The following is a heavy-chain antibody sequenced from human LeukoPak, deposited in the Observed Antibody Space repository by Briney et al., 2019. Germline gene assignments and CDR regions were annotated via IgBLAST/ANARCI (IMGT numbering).Heavy chain of an antibody. CDR2: MNPNNGNT. V-gene: IGHV1-8*03. J-gene: IGHJ6*03. CDR3: ARGPDYYGSGSYYNMIVPRIYYYYYYMDV. D-gene: IGHD3-10*01. CDR1: GYTFTSYD. Sequence: ASVKVSCKASGYTFTSYDINWVRQATGQGLEWMGWMNPNNGNTANPQKFQGRVTITRNTSISTAYMELSSLRSEDTAVYYCARGPDYYGSGSYYNMIVPRIYYYYYYMDVWGKGTTVTVSS.